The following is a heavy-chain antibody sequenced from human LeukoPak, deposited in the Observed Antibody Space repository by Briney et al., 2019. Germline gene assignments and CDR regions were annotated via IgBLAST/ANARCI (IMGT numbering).Heavy chain of an antibody. CDR1: GFTFSDYY. CDR3: ARADRHRDFWSGYCSGCYYYYMDV. J-gene: IGHJ6*03. Sequence: GGSLRPSCAASGFTFSDYYMSWIRQAPGKGLEWVSYISSSGSTIYYADSVKGRFTISRDNAKNSLYLQMNSLRAEDTAVYYCARADRHRDFWSGYCSGCYYYYMDVWGKGTTVTVSS. D-gene: IGHD3-3*01. V-gene: IGHV3-11*04. CDR2: ISSSGSTI.